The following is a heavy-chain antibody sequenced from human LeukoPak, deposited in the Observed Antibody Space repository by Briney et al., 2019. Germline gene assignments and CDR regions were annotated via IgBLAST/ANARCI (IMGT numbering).Heavy chain of an antibody. CDR1: GFTFSHYS. J-gene: IGHJ5*02. D-gene: IGHD2-15*01. CDR3: ARSSPQLGYCSGGSCYLELDP. V-gene: IGHV3-21*01. CDR2: IGSGSTYI. Sequence: GGSLRLSCAASGFTFSHYSMNWVRQAPGKGLEWVSSIGSGSTYIYYADSLKGRFTISRDNAKNSLYLQMNSLRAEDTAVYYCARSSPQLGYCSGGSCYLELDPWGQGTLVTVSS.